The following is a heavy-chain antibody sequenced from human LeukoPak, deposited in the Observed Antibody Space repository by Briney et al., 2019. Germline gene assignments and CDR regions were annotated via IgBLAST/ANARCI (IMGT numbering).Heavy chain of an antibody. J-gene: IGHJ6*02. V-gene: IGHV3-53*01. CDR3: ARDAYSSGWYPYYYYGMDV. Sequence: PGGSLRLSCAASGFTVSSNYMSWVRQAPGKGLEWVSVIYSGGSTYYADSVKGRFTISRDNSKNTLYLQMNSLRAEDTAVYYCARDAYSSGWYPYYYYGMDVWGQGTTVTVSS. CDR1: GFTVSSNY. CDR2: IYSGGST. D-gene: IGHD6-19*01.